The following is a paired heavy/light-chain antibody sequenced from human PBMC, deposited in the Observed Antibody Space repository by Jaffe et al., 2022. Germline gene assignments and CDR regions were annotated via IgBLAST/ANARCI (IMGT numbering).Heavy chain of an antibody. D-gene: IGHD6-19*01. J-gene: IGHJ1*01. Sequence: EIQLVESGGDLVQPGGSLRLSCAASGFTFKKYNMNWVRQAPGKGLEWVSHISSSSTIYYADSVKGRFTISRDNAKNSLYLQMNSLRAEDTAVYYCASTFSSDWDIVSSEFFQHWGQGTLVTVSS. CDR2: ISSSSTI. CDR3: ASTFSSDWDIVSSEFFQH. V-gene: IGHV3-48*01. CDR1: GFTFKKYN.
Light chain of an antibody. CDR2: DAS. CDR1: QGISSA. Sequence: AIQLTQSPSSLSASVGDRVTITCRASQGISSALAWYQQKPGKAPKLLIYDASSLGSGVPPRFGGSGSGTDFTLTISSLQPEDFATYYCQQFNSYPLIFGQGTRLEIK. CDR3: QQFNSYPLI. J-gene: IGKJ5*01. V-gene: IGKV1-13*02.